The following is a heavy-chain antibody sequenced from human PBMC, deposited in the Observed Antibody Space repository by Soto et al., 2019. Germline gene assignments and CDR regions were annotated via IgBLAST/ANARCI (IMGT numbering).Heavy chain of an antibody. Sequence: SETLSLTCSVSGAALNGGNYYWSWIRQVSGKGLEWIGHIYVTGAVDYNPSLRDRITISQDTSERQFSLNLRLVTAADTAVYYCARLRIATNNYKWFDPWGQGALVTVSS. D-gene: IGHD2-21*01. CDR3: ARLRIATNNYKWFDP. J-gene: IGHJ5*02. CDR1: GAALNGGNYY. V-gene: IGHV4-31*03. CDR2: IYVTGAV.